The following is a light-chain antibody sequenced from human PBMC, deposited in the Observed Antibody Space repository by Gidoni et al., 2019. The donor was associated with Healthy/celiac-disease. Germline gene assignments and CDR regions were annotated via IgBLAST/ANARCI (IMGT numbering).Light chain of an antibody. J-gene: IGKJ1*01. CDR2: GAS. V-gene: IGKV3-15*01. CDR1: QSVSSN. Sequence: EIVMTQSPATRSVSPGERATRSCRASQSVSSNLAWYQQKPGQAPRLLIYGASTRATGIPARFSGSGSGTEFTLTISSLQSEDFAVYYCQQYNNWPLTWTFGQGTQVKIK. CDR3: QQYNNWPLTWT.